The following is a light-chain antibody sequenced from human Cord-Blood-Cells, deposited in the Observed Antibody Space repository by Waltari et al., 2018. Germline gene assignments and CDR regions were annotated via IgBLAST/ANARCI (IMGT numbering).Light chain of an antibody. CDR3: SSYAGSNNFDV. J-gene: IGLJ1*01. CDR2: EVS. CDR1: SSDVGGYNY. Sequence: QSALTQPPSASGSPGQSVTISCTGTSSDVGGYNYVPCYQQHPGKAPKLMIYEVSKRPSGVPDRFSGSKSGNTASLTVSGLQAEDEADYYCSSYAGSNNFDVFGTGTKVTVL. V-gene: IGLV2-8*01.